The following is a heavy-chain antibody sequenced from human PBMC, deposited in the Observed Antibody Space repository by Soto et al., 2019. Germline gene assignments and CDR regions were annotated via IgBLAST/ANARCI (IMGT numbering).Heavy chain of an antibody. CDR3: ARYIVATKYVDY. CDR1: GFTFSDHY. V-gene: IGHV3-72*01. D-gene: IGHD5-12*01. J-gene: IGHJ4*02. CDR2: IKNKPESYTT. Sequence: EVQLVESGGGLVQPGGSLRLSCAASGFTFSDHYMDWVRQAPGKGLEWIGRIKNKPESYTTQYAAAVKGRFTISRDDSINSLQLQMESLRADDPAVYYCARYIVATKYVDYWGQGTRVTVSS.